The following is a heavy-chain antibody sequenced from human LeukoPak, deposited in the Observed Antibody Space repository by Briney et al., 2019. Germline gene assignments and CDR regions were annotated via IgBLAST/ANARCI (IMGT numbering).Heavy chain of an antibody. CDR1: GFSFSNYA. J-gene: IGHJ1*01. Sequence: GGSLRLSCVPSGFSFSNYAMSWVRQAPGKGLEWVANIEQGGSEKNYLDSVKGRFTISRDNAKSSLYLQMNSLRAEDTAVYYCARDYGDYVQYFHHWGQGSLVTVSS. CDR3: ARDYGDYVQYFHH. CDR2: IEQGGSEK. V-gene: IGHV3-7*01. D-gene: IGHD4-17*01.